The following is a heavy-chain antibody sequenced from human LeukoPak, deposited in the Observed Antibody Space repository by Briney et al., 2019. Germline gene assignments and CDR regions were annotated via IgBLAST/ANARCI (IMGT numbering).Heavy chain of an antibody. CDR1: GGSISSGGYS. V-gene: IGHV4-30-2*01. Sequence: SETLSLTCAVSGGSISSGGYSWSWIRQPPGKGLEWIGYIYHSGSTYYNPSLKSRVTISVDRSENHFSLKLSSVTAADTAVYYCARGREYDFWSGYPQYGLGYGMDVWGQGTTVTVSS. D-gene: IGHD3-3*01. CDR3: ARGREYDFWSGYPQYGLGYGMDV. CDR2: IYHSGST. J-gene: IGHJ6*02.